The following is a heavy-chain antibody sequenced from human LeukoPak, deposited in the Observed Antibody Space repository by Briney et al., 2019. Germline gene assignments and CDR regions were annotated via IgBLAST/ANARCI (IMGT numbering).Heavy chain of an antibody. CDR1: GYTFTGYY. Sequence: ASVKVSCKASGYTFTGYYMHWVRQAPGQGLEWMGWINPNSGGTNYAQKFQGRVTMTRDTSISTAYMELSRLRSDDTAVYYCAGEVRRIMITFGGVILDPYYFDYWGQGTLVTASS. CDR2: INPNSGGT. V-gene: IGHV1-2*02. J-gene: IGHJ4*02. CDR3: AGEVRRIMITFGGVILDPYYFDY. D-gene: IGHD3-16*02.